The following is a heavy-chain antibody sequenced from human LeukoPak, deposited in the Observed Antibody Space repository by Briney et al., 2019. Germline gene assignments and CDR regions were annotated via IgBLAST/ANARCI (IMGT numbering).Heavy chain of an antibody. Sequence: SETLSLTCAVYGGSFSGYYWSWIRQPPGKGLEWIGEINHSGSTNYNPSLKSRVTISVDTSKNQFSLKLSSVTAADTAVYYCARGRHYYDSSGYCWAFDIWGQGTMVTVSS. CDR1: GGSFSGYY. CDR3: ARGRHYYDSSGYCWAFDI. CDR2: INHSGST. V-gene: IGHV4-34*01. D-gene: IGHD3-22*01. J-gene: IGHJ3*02.